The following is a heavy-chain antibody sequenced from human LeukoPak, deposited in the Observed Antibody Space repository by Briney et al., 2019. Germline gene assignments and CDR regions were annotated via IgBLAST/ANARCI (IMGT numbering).Heavy chain of an antibody. J-gene: IGHJ4*02. Sequence: GGSLRLSCAASGFTFSSYWMHWVRQAPEKGLVWVSRINSDGSSTSYADSVKGRFTISRDNAKNTLYLQMNSLRAEDTAVYYCARGSWLTADYWGQGTLVTVSS. V-gene: IGHV3-74*01. D-gene: IGHD5-12*01. CDR1: GFTFSSYW. CDR3: ARGSWLTADY. CDR2: INSDGSST.